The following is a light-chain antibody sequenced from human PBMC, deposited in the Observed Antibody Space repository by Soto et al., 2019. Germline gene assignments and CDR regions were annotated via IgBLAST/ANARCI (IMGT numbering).Light chain of an antibody. V-gene: IGLV2-14*01. J-gene: IGLJ1*01. CDR3: SSYTSSNTLEV. CDR1: SRDVGGSNY. Sequence: QSVLIQPASVSGSPGQSITISCTGTSRDVGGSNYVSWYQHHPHRAPKLLIYEVSYRPSGVSSRFSGSKSGNTASLTISGLQAEDDADYYSSSYTSSNTLEVFGVGTKLTVL. CDR2: EVS.